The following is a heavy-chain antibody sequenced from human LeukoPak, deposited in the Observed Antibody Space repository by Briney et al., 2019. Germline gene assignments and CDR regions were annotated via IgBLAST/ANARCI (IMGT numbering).Heavy chain of an antibody. CDR1: GFTFSSYA. D-gene: IGHD4-17*01. CDR2: ISYDGSNK. J-gene: IGHJ4*02. CDR3: ARGNGFYGDSYYFDY. V-gene: IGHV3-30-3*01. Sequence: GGSLRLSCAASGFTFSSYAMHWVRQAPGKGLEWVAVISYDGSNKYYADSVKGRFTISRDNAKNSLYLQMNSLRAEDTAVYYCARGNGFYGDSYYFDYWGQGTLVTVSS.